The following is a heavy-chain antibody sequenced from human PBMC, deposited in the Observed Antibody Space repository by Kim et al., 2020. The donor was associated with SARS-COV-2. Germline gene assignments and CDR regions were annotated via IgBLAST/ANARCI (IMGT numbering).Heavy chain of an antibody. CDR2: IYPGDSDT. Sequence: GESLKISCKGSGYSFTSYWIGWVRQMPGKGLEWMGIIYPGDSDTRYSPSFQGQVTISADKSISTAYLQWSSLKASDTAMYYCARGHTYYYGSGSSGYYYYYGMDVWGQGTTVTVSS. D-gene: IGHD3-10*01. J-gene: IGHJ6*02. CDR1: GYSFTSYW. CDR3: ARGHTYYYGSGSSGYYYYYGMDV. V-gene: IGHV5-51*01.